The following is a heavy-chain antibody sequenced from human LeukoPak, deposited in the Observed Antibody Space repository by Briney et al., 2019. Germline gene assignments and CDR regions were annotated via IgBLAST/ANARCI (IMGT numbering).Heavy chain of an antibody. CDR1: GFTFFNYW. CDR2: IYLEGSQK. CDR3: ARDVDYANPRHDY. V-gene: IGHV3-7*01. J-gene: IGHJ4*02. Sequence: GGSLRLSCAASGFTFFNYWMSWVRQAPGKGLEWVANIYLEGSQKYYVDSLKGRFTISRDNTKNLLYLEMNSLRVEDTAFYYCARDVDYANPRHDYWGQGTLVTVSS. D-gene: IGHD4/OR15-4a*01.